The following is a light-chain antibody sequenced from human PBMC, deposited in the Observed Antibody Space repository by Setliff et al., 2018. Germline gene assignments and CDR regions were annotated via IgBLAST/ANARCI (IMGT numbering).Light chain of an antibody. CDR1: SGDIGSFTF. V-gene: IGLV2-14*03. Sequence: QSALTQPASVSGSPGQSITISCTGSSGDIGSFTFVSWYQQYPDEAPKLIIFEVSDRPSGISDRFSGSKSANTASLTISGLQAEDEADYYCSSYTSNGLDVFGTGTKGTVL. CDR3: SSYTSNGLDV. CDR2: EVS. J-gene: IGLJ1*01.